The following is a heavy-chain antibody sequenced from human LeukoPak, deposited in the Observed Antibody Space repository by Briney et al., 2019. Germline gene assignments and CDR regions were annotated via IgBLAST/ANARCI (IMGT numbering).Heavy chain of an antibody. V-gene: IGHV3-23*01. CDR2: ISGSGGST. J-gene: IGHJ4*02. CDR3: ARYYSSSWSYHPYYFDY. D-gene: IGHD6-13*01. CDR1: GFTFSSYA. Sequence: PGGSLRLSCAASGFTFSSYAMSWVRQAPGEGLEWVSAISGSGGSTYYADSVKGRFTISRDNAKNSLYLQMNSLRAEDTAVYYCARYYSSSWSYHPYYFDYWGQGTLVTVSS.